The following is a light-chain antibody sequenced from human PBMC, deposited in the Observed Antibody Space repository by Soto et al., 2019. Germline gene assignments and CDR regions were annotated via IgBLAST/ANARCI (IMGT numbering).Light chain of an antibody. CDR3: QQRSNWPPII. Sequence: EIVFTQSPRTLCLSHGERATLSCRARQRVSSSYLAWYQQKPGQAPRLLIYGASTRATGIPARFSGSGSGTDFTLTISSLEPEDFAVYYCQQRSNWPPIIFGKRAR. J-gene: IGKJ5*01. CDR2: GAS. CDR1: QRVSSSY. V-gene: IGKV3D-20*02.